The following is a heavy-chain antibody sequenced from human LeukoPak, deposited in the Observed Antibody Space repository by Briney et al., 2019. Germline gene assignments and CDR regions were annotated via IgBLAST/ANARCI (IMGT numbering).Heavy chain of an antibody. CDR2: INPNSGGT. CDR1: GYTFTGYY. J-gene: IGHJ5*02. D-gene: IGHD6-6*01. V-gene: IGHV1-2*02. CDR3: ARAPRSSRHNWFDP. Sequence: ASVKVSCKASGYTFTGYYMHWVRQAPGQGLEWMGWINPNSGGTNYAQKFQGRVTVTRDTSISTAYMELSRLRSDDTAVYYCARAPRSSRHNWFDPWGQGTLVTVSS.